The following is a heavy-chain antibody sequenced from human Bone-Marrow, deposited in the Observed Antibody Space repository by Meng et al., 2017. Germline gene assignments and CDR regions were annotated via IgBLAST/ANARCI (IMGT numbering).Heavy chain of an antibody. V-gene: IGHV3-15*01. Sequence: GESLKISCVASGGTFRNFWMTWVRQAPGKGLEWVGRIKSKVDGGTTDFAAPVKGRFTISRDDAQNTLYLQMDSLKTEDTAVYYCTTDPASWWLRYWGQGTLVTVSS. D-gene: IGHD2-15*01. CDR2: IKSKVDGGTT. CDR3: TTDPASWWLRY. CDR1: GGTFRNFW. J-gene: IGHJ4*02.